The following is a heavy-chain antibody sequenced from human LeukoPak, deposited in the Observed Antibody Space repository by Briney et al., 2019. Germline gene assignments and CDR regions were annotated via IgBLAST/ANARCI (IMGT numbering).Heavy chain of an antibody. D-gene: IGHD6-19*01. CDR1: GFTFGDYA. Sequence: GGSLRLSCTVSGFTFGDYAMSWVRRALGKGLEWVGFIRSKAYGGTTEYAASVKGRFTISRDDSKSIAYLQMNSLKTEDTAVYYCTSSLYSSGLFDYWGQGTLVTVSS. CDR3: TSSLYSSGLFDY. V-gene: IGHV3-49*04. J-gene: IGHJ4*02. CDR2: IRSKAYGGTT.